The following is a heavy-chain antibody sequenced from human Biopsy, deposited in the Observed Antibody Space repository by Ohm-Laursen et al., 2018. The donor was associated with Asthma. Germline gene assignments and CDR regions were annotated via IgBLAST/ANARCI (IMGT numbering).Heavy chain of an antibody. CDR3: AKRRGYSGHDNDY. CDR2: ISYDGNHK. D-gene: IGHD5-12*01. J-gene: IGHJ4*02. Sequence: SLRLSCAASGFAFDSYAMHWVRQAPGKGLEWVAVISYDGNHKFYEDSVKGRFTISRDNSKNTLYLQMNSLRTEDTAVYYCAKRRGYSGHDNDYWGQGTLVSVSS. V-gene: IGHV3-30*18. CDR1: GFAFDSYA.